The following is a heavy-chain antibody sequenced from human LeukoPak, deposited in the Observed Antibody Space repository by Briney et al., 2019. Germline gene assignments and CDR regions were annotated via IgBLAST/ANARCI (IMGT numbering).Heavy chain of an antibody. V-gene: IGHV3-7*03. J-gene: IGHJ1*01. CDR1: GFILTDYW. D-gene: IGHD1-1*01. Sequence: GGSLRLSCEASGFILTDYWMTWARQAPGEGLEWVANTNKDGSEKWYVDSVKGRFTISRDNAKNSLYLQMNSLKAGDTALYYCVRDGNDGLNDWEYWGQGALVTVSS. CDR3: VRDGNDGLNDWEY. CDR2: TNKDGSEK.